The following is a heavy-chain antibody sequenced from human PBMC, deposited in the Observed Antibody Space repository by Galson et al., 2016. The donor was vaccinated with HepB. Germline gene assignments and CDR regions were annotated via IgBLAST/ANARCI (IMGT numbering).Heavy chain of an antibody. CDR3: ARGSDLVVVPPDPNWFDP. CDR1: GGSFSTYA. CDR2: VLPILGTA. D-gene: IGHD2-2*01. J-gene: IGHJ5*02. Sequence: SVKVSCKAAGGSFSTYAFDWVRQAPGQGLEWMGGVLPILGTADYAQKFQGRVTITADESTSTAYMELSSLRSEDTAIYYCARGSDLVVVPPDPNWFDPWGRGTLVTVSS. V-gene: IGHV1-69*13.